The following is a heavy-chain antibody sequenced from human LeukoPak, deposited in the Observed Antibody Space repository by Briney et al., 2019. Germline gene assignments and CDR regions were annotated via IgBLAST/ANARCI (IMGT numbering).Heavy chain of an antibody. CDR1: GGSLSSISYY. D-gene: IGHD1-20*01. V-gene: IGHV4-39*01. J-gene: IGHJ5*02. CDR3: ARRYNWKARGLYNWFDP. CDR2: IYYSGST. Sequence: AETLSLTCTVSGGSLSSISYYWGWIRQPPGKGLEWFGSIYYSGSTYYNPSLKSRVTISVDTSKNQFSLKLSSVTAADTAVYYCARRYNWKARGLYNWFDPWGQGTLVTVSS.